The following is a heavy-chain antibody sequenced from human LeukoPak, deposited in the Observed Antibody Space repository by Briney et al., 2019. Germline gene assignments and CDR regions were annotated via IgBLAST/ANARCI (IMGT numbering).Heavy chain of an antibody. Sequence: GGSLRLSCAASGFTFSSYSMNWVRQAPGKGLEWVSSISSSSSYIYYADSVKGRFTISRDNAKNSLYLQVNSLRAEDTAVYYCARARNVLLWFGEFSWGQGTLVTVSS. J-gene: IGHJ5*02. CDR2: ISSSSSYI. V-gene: IGHV3-21*01. CDR1: GFTFSSYS. D-gene: IGHD3-10*01. CDR3: ARARNVLLWFGEFS.